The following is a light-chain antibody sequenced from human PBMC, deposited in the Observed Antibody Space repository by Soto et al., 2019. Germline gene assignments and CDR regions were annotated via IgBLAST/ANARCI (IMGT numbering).Light chain of an antibody. CDR1: QSVSSSY. CDR3: QHYGSSPSIT. V-gene: IGKV3-20*01. J-gene: IGKJ5*01. CDR2: GAS. Sequence: EIVLTQSPGTLSLSPGERATLSCGASQSVSSSYLAWYQQAPRLLIYGASSRATGIPDRFSGSGSGTDFTLTISRLEPEDFAVYYCQHYGSSPSITFGQGTRLEIK.